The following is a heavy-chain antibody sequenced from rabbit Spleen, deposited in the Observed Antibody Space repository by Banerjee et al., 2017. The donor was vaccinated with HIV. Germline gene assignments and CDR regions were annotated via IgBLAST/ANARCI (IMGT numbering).Heavy chain of an antibody. CDR3: ARLYIGDDTFNL. D-gene: IGHD2-1*01. V-gene: IGHV1S40*01. CDR2: IYAGSSGGT. Sequence: QSLEESGGGLVKPGASLTLTCKASGFSFNSGYDMCWVRQAPGKGLEWIACIYAGSSGGTYYASWAKGRFTISKTSSTTVTLQMTSLTAADTATYFCARLYIGDDTFNLWGQGTLVTVS. CDR1: GFSFNSGYD. J-gene: IGHJ4*01.